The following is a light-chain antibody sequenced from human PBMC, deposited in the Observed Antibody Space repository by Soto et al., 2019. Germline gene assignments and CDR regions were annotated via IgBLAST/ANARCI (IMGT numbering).Light chain of an antibody. CDR3: QQYNSWLWT. V-gene: IGKV3-15*01. J-gene: IGKJ1*01. CDR2: GAS. Sequence: EIVMTQSPATLSVSPGERATLSCRASQSVSSNLAWYQQKPGRAPRLLIYGASTRATGMPARFSGSGSGTEFTLTISSLQSEDFAVYYCQQYNSWLWTFGQGTKVDIK. CDR1: QSVSSN.